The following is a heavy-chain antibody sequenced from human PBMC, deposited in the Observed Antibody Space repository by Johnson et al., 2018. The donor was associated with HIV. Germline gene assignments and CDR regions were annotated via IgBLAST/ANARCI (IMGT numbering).Heavy chain of an antibody. V-gene: IGHV3-30-3*01. D-gene: IGHD3-16*01. J-gene: IGHJ3*02. Sequence: QVQLVESGGGVVQPGRSLRLSCVGSGFTFSSYAMHWVRQAPGKGLEWVAVISYDGSNKYYADSVKGRFTISRDNSKNTLYLQMNSLRAEDTAVYYCARERRPWGPDAFDIWGQGTMVTVSS. CDR3: ARERRPWGPDAFDI. CDR2: ISYDGSNK. CDR1: GFTFSSYA.